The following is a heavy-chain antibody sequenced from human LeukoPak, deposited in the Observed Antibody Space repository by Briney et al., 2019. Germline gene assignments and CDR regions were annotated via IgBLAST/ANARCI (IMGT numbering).Heavy chain of an antibody. J-gene: IGHJ4*02. Sequence: ASVKVSCKASGYTFTSYDINWVRQAPGQGLEWMGRINPNSGGTNYAQKFQGRVTMTRDTSISTAYMELSRLRSDDTAVYYCATLGGSGWYYFDYWGQGTLVTVSS. CDR1: GYTFTSYD. CDR2: INPNSGGT. V-gene: IGHV1-2*06. CDR3: ATLGGSGWYYFDY. D-gene: IGHD6-19*01.